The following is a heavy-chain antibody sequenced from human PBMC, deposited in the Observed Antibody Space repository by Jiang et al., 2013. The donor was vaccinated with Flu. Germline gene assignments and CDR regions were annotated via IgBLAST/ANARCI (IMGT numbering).Heavy chain of an antibody. CDR3: ARRVTPYYYGSGSWEYFDL. J-gene: IGHJ2*01. V-gene: IGHV5-51*01. CDR2: IYPGDSDT. CDR1: GYSFTSYW. D-gene: IGHD3-10*01. Sequence: GAEVKKPGESLKISCKGSGYSFTSYWIGWVRQMPGKGLEWMGIIYPGDSDTRYSPSFQGQVTISADKSTSTAYLQWSSLKASDTATYYCARRVTPYYYGSGSWEYFDLWGRGTLVTVSS.